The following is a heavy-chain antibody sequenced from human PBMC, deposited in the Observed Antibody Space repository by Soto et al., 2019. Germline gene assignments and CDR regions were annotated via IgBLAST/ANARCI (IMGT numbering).Heavy chain of an antibody. CDR1: GYTFTSYG. J-gene: IGHJ3*02. V-gene: IGHV1-18*01. CDR2: ISAYNGNT. CDR3: ARGHGSGKMYDAFDI. D-gene: IGHD3-10*01. Sequence: QVQLVQSGAEVKKPGASVKVSCKASGYTFTSYGISWVRQAPGQGREWMGWISAYNGNTNYAQKLQGRVTLATATSTSTAYMGLRSLRSDDTAVYYCARGHGSGKMYDAFDIWGQGTMVTVSS.